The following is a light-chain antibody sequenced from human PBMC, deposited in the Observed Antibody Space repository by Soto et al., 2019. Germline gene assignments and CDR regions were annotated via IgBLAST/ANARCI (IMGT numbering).Light chain of an antibody. Sequence: DIQMTQSQSTLSPSVGDRVTISCRASQSISSWLAWYQQKPGKAPKLLIYKASSLESGVPSRFSGSGSGTEFTLTISSLQPDDFATYFCQQYNSYPWTFGQWTKVEIK. V-gene: IGKV1-5*03. CDR1: QSISSW. CDR2: KAS. J-gene: IGKJ1*01. CDR3: QQYNSYPWT.